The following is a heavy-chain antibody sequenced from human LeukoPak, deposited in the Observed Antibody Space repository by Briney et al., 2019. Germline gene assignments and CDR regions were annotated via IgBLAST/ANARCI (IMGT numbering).Heavy chain of an antibody. V-gene: IGHV4-4*09. CDR1: GGSISSYY. Sequence: SETLSLTCTVSGGSISSYYWSWIRQPPGKGLEWIGYIYTSGSTNYNPSLKSRVTISVDTSKNQFSLKLSSVTAADTAVYYCARYSSSFGGTGRPWALPNWFDPWGQGTLVTVSS. J-gene: IGHJ5*02. D-gene: IGHD6-6*01. CDR2: IYTSGST. CDR3: ARYSSSFGGTGRPWALPNWFDP.